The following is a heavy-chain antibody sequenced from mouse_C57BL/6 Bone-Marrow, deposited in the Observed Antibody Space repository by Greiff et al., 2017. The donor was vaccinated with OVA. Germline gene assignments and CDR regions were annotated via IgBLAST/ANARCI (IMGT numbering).Heavy chain of an antibody. V-gene: IGHV5-17*01. CDR2: ISSGSSTI. Sequence: EVQRVESGGGLVKPGGSLKLSCAASGFTFSDYGMHWVRQAPEKGLEWVAYISSGSSTIYYADTVNGRFTISRDNAKNTLFLQMTSLRSEDTAMYYCARLRVPGYWGQGTTLTVSS. CDR3: ARLRVPGY. J-gene: IGHJ2*01. D-gene: IGHD2-14*01. CDR1: GFTFSDYG.